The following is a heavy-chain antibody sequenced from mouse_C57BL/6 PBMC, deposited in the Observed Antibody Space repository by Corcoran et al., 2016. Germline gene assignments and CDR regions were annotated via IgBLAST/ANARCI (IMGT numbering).Heavy chain of an antibody. V-gene: IGHV1-18*01. CDR1: GYTFTDYN. CDR2: INPNNGGT. J-gene: IGHJ3*01. D-gene: IGHD2-2*01. CDR3: ARAESYGYEGEFAY. Sequence: EVQLQQAGPELVKPGASVKIPCKASGYTFTDYNMDWVKQSPGKSLEWIGDINPNNGGTIYNQKFKGKATLTVDKSSSTAYMELRSLTSEDTAVYYCARAESYGYEGEFAYWGQGTLVTVSA.